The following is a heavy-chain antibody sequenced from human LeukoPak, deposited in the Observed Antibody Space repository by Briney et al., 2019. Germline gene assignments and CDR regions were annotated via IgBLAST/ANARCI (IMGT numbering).Heavy chain of an antibody. CDR3: ARDELVGATILDY. V-gene: IGHV3-7*01. D-gene: IGHD1-26*01. CDR2: INQHGGEL. Sequence: QPGGSLRLSCAASGFTFSTYWMSWVRQAPGKGLEWVANINQHGGELYYVDSVKGRFTISRDNAKNSLSLQMNSLRAEDTAVYYCARDELVGATILDYWGQGTLVTVSS. CDR1: GFTFSTYW. J-gene: IGHJ4*02.